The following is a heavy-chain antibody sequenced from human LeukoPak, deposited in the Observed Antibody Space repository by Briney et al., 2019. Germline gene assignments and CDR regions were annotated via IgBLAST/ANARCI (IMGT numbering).Heavy chain of an antibody. CDR3: ARAYCSGGSCYHFDY. D-gene: IGHD2-15*01. Sequence: SETLSLTCAVYSGSFSGYYWSWIRQPAGKGLEWIGRIYTSGSTNYNPSLKSRVTMSVDTSKNQFSLKLSSVTAADTAVYYCARAYCSGGSCYHFDYWGQGTLVTVSS. CDR1: SGSFSGYY. V-gene: IGHV4-59*10. CDR2: IYTSGST. J-gene: IGHJ4*02.